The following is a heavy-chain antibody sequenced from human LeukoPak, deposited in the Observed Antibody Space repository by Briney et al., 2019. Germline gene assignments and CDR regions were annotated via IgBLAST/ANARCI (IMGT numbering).Heavy chain of an antibody. CDR3: ARGGYSGYDYQLLYYY. V-gene: IGHV1-2*02. CDR2: INPNSGGT. D-gene: IGHD5-12*01. Sequence: ASVKVSCKASGYTFTGYYMHWVRQAPGQGLEWMGWINPNSGGTNYAQKFQGRVTMTRDTSISTAYMELSRLRSDDTAVYYCARGGYSGYDYQLLYYYWGQGTLVTVSS. J-gene: IGHJ4*02. CDR1: GYTFTGYY.